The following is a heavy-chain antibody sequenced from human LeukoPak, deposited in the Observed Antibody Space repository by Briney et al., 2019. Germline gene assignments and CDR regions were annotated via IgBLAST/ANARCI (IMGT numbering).Heavy chain of an antibody. V-gene: IGHV1-46*01. CDR2: INPSGGST. CDR1: GYTFTSYY. CDR3: ARGFVGWFDP. J-gene: IGHJ5*02. Sequence: AASVKVSCKASGYTFTSYYMHWVRQAPGQGLEWMGIINPSGGSTSYAQKFQGRVTMTRNTSISTAYMELSSLRSEDTAVYYCARGFVGWFDPWGQGTLVTVSS.